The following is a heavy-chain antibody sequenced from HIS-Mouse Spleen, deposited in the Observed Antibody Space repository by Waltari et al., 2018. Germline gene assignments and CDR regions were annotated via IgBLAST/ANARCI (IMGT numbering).Heavy chain of an antibody. J-gene: IGHJ3*02. V-gene: IGHV1-2*02. D-gene: IGHD3-16*02. CDR3: ARGEGLRLGELSFDAFDI. CDR1: GYTFTGYY. Sequence: QVQLVQSGAEVKKPGASVKVSCKASGYTFTGYYMHWVRQAPGHGLEWMGWINPNSGGTNYAQKFQGRVTMTRDTSISTAYMELSRLRSDDTAVYYCARGEGLRLGELSFDAFDIWGQGTMVTVSS. CDR2: INPNSGGT.